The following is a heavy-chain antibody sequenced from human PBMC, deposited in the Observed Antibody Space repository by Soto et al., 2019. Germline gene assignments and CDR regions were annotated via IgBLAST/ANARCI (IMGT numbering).Heavy chain of an antibody. V-gene: IGHV1-46*01. J-gene: IGHJ4*02. CDR2: INPSGGST. D-gene: IGHD1-1*01. CDR3: ARDTSRHRILYYFDY. Sequence: GASVKVSCKASGYTFTSYYMHWVRQAPGQGLEWMGIINPSGGSTSYAQKFQGRVTMTRDTSTSTVYMELSSLRSEDTAVYYCARDTSRHRILYYFDYWGQGTLVTVSS. CDR1: GYTFTSYY.